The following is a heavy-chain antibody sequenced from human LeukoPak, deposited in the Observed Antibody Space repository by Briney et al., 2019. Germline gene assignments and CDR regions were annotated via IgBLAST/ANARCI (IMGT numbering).Heavy chain of an antibody. D-gene: IGHD1-26*01. J-gene: IGHJ4*02. V-gene: IGHV3-74*01. CDR1: GFTFSSYW. Sequence: PGESLKISCAASGFTFSSYWMHWVRQAPGKGLVWVSRINSDGSSTSYADSVKGRFTISRDNAKNTLYLQMNSLRAEDTAVYYCARSYRYYFDYWGQGTLVTVSS. CDR3: ARSYRYYFDY. CDR2: INSDGSST.